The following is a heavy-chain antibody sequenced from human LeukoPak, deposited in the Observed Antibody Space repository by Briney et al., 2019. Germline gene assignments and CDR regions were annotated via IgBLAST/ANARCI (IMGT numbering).Heavy chain of an antibody. J-gene: IGHJ4*02. D-gene: IGHD3-22*01. CDR2: IKHSGST. CDR1: GGSFSGYY. CDR3: ARGRTEYYYDSSGYYSY. V-gene: IGHV4-34*01. Sequence: PSETLSLTCAVYGGSFSGYYWSWIRQPPGKGLEWIGEIKHSGSTNYNPSLKSRVTISVDTSKNQFSLKLSSVTAADTAVYYCARGRTEYYYDSSGYYSYWGQGTLVTVSS.